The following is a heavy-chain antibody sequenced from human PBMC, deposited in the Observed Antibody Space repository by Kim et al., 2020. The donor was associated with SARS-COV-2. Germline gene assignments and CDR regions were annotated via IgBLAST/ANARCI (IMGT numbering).Heavy chain of an antibody. CDR1: GFTFDDYA. Sequence: GGSLRLSCAASGFTFDDYAMHWVRQAPGKGLEWVSGISWNNGRIGYADSVKGRFTISRDNAKNSLYLEMKSLRAEDTALYYCAKGSYGDYATEYFQHWGQGTLVTVSS. J-gene: IGHJ1*01. D-gene: IGHD4-17*01. V-gene: IGHV3-9*01. CDR3: AKGSYGDYATEYFQH. CDR2: ISWNNGRI.